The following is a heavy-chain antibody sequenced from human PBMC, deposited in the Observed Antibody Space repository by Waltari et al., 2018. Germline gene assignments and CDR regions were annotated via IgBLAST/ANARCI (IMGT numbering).Heavy chain of an antibody. D-gene: IGHD6-19*01. CDR2: IYYSGST. J-gene: IGHJ4*02. CDR3: GIAVAGYYFDY. Sequence: QLQLHVAGPGRVTPSATLCPTCAVSGGSIRSSSYYGGWIRQPPGKGLEWIGSIYYSGSTYYNPSLKSRVTISVDTSKNQFSLKLSSVTTADTAVYFCGIAVAGYYFDYWGQGTLVTVSS. V-gene: IGHV4-39*01. CDR1: GGSIRSSSYY.